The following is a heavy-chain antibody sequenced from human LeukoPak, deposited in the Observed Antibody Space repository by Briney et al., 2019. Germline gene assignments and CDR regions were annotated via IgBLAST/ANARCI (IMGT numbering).Heavy chain of an antibody. V-gene: IGHV3-30*18. J-gene: IGHJ4*02. CDR3: AKVSWSYLYFDY. D-gene: IGHD4/OR15-4a*01. CDR1: GFTFSSYG. Sequence: GGSLRLSCAASGFTFSSYGMHWVRQAPGKGLEWVAVISYDGSNKYYADSVKGRFTISRDNSKNTLYLQMNSLRAEDTAVYYCAKVSWSYLYFDYWGQGTLVTVSS. CDR2: ISYDGSNK.